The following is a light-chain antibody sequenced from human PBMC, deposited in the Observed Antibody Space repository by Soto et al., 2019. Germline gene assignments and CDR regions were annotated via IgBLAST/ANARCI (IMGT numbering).Light chain of an antibody. Sequence: DIQMTQSPSTLSASVGDRVTITCRASQSISNSLAWYQQKPGKAPILLIYKASSLQSGVPSRFSGSGSGTEFTLTIRSLQPDDFATYYCRQYDSYPVTFGGGTKVEMK. V-gene: IGKV1-5*03. CDR1: QSISNS. J-gene: IGKJ4*01. CDR3: RQYDSYPVT. CDR2: KAS.